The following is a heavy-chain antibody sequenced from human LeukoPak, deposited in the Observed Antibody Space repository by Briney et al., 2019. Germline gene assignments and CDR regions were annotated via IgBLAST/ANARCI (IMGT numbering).Heavy chain of an antibody. CDR2: IYYSGST. J-gene: IGHJ3*02. Sequence: PSETLSLTCTVSGGSISSSSYYWGWIRQPPGKGLEWIGSIYYSGSTYYNPSLKSRVTISVDTSKNQFSLKLSSVTAADTAVYYCAIPSLTYYDILTGYLGGDSAFDIWGQGTMVTVSS. D-gene: IGHD3-9*01. CDR1: GGSISSSSYY. V-gene: IGHV4-39*07. CDR3: AIPSLTYYDILTGYLGGDSAFDI.